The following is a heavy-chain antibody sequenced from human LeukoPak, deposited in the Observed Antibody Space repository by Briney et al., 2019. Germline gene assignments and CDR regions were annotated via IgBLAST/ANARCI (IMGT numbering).Heavy chain of an antibody. V-gene: IGHV4-59*01. CDR3: ARAHHAGSSWYPHFDY. CDR1: GGSISSYY. J-gene: IGHJ4*02. CDR2: MYNSGST. Sequence: SETLSLTCTVSGGSISSYYWSWIRQPPGKGLEWIGYMYNSGSTNYNPSLKSRVTISIDTSKNQFSLKLSSVTAADTAVYYCARAHHAGSSWYPHFDYWGQGTLVTVSS. D-gene: IGHD6-13*01.